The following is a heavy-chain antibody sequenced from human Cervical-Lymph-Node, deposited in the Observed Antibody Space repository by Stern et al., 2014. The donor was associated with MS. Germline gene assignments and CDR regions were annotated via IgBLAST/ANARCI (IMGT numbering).Heavy chain of an antibody. CDR2: INPSGYSA. CDR3: ASGTGSKRPTGNY. J-gene: IGHJ4*02. CDR1: GYSFTSHY. V-gene: IGHV1-46*01. Sequence: VQLLESGAEVKNPGASVKVSCKASGYSFTSHYMHWVRQAPGQGLEWVGIINPSGYSASYAQKLQGRVTMTRDTSTSTVYMELSSLRSEDTAVYYCASGTGSKRPTGNYWGQGTLVTVSS. D-gene: IGHD3/OR15-3a*01.